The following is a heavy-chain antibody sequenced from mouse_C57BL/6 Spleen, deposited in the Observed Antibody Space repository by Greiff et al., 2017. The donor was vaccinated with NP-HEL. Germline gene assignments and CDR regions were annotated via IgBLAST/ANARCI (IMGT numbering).Heavy chain of an antibody. CDR1: GYTFTEYT. D-gene: IGHD2-4*01. V-gene: IGHV1-62-2*01. CDR2: FYPGSGSI. CDR3: ARHEGANYDYDGYAMDY. J-gene: IGHJ4*01. Sequence: QVQLQQSGAELVKPGASVKLSCKASGYTFTEYTIHWVKQRSGQGLEWIGWFYPGSGSIKYNEKFKDKATLTADKSSSTVYMELSRLTSEDSAVYVCARHEGANYDYDGYAMDYWGQGTSVTVSS.